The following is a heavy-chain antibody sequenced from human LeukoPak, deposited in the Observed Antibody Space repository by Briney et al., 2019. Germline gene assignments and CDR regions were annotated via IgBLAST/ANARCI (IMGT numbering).Heavy chain of an antibody. CDR3: ARAQDTFGGVIALDY. V-gene: IGHV4-59*01. CDR2: IYYSGST. CDR1: GGSISSYY. Sequence: PSKTLSLTCTVSGGSISSYYWSWIRQPPGKGLEWIGYIYYSGSTNYNPSLKSRVTISVDTSKNQFSLKLSSVTAADTAVYYCARAQDTFGGVIALDYWGQGTLVTVSS. J-gene: IGHJ4*02. D-gene: IGHD3-16*02.